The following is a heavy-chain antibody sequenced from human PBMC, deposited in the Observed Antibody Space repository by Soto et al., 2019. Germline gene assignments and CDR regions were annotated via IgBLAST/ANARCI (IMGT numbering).Heavy chain of an antibody. CDR2: IYYSGST. Sequence: PSETLSLTCTVSGGSISSYYWSWIRQPPGKGLEWIGYIYYSGSTNYNPSLKSRVTISVDTSKNQFSLKLSSVTAADTAVYYCATDLNVPGYYYGMDFWGQGTTVTVSS. D-gene: IGHD3-10*01. V-gene: IGHV4-59*01. CDR1: GGSISSYY. J-gene: IGHJ6*02. CDR3: ATDLNVPGYYYGMDF.